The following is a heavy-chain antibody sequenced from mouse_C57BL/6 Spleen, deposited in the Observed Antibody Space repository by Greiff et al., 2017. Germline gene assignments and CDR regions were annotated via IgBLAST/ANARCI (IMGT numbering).Heavy chain of an antibody. D-gene: IGHD2-5*01. CDR1: GYAFSSSW. CDR2: IYPGDGDT. CDR3: ARSPYYSNYVGFAY. Sequence: VKLQESGPELVKPGASVKISCKASGYAFSSSWMNWVKQRPGEGLEWIGRIYPGDGDTNYNGKFKGKATLTADKSSSTAYMQLSSLTSEDSAVYFCARSPYYSNYVGFAYWGQGTLVTVSA. J-gene: IGHJ3*01. V-gene: IGHV1-82*01.